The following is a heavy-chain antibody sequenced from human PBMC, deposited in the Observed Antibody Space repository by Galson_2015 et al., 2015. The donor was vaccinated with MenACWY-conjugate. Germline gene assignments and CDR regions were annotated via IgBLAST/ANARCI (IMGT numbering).Heavy chain of an antibody. D-gene: IGHD4-11*01. V-gene: IGHV3-7*03. J-gene: IGHJ3*02. CDR1: GFSFSGSW. Sequence: SLRLSCAASGFSFSGSWMSWVRQAPGKGLEWVANIKQDASEKYYVDSVKGRFAISRDNAKTSLYLQMNSLGAEGTAVYYCARGPRYSAFDIWGQGTMVTVSS. CDR2: IKQDASEK. CDR3: ARGPRYSAFDI.